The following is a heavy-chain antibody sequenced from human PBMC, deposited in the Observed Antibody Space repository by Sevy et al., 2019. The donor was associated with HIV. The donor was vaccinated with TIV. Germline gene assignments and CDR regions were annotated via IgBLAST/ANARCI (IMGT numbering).Heavy chain of an antibody. V-gene: IGHV3-21*01. CDR3: ARDEYKTMIVVVGSPFGMDV. CDR2: INAISSNI. D-gene: IGHD3-22*01. J-gene: IGHJ6*02. CDR1: GFTFSSYA. Sequence: GGSLRLSCAASGFTFSSYAMNWVRQAPGKGLEWVSSINAISSNIYYADSVKGRFTISRDNAENSLYLQMNSLRAEDTAVYYCARDEYKTMIVVVGSPFGMDVWGQGTTVTVSS.